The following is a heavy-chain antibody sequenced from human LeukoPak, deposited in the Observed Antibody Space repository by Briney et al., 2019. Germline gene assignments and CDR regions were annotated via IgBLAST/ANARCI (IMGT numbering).Heavy chain of an antibody. Sequence: PGGSLRLSCVASGSSFRYAWMSWVRQAPGKGLEWVSGISGSGGNTYYTDSVRGRLSISRDNSKNTLYLQVNSLRAEDTAVYYCAKGRTEGGTLALDYWGQGTLVTVSS. D-gene: IGHD6-19*01. CDR1: GSSFRYAW. CDR3: AKGRTEGGTLALDY. J-gene: IGHJ4*02. V-gene: IGHV3-23*01. CDR2: ISGSGGNT.